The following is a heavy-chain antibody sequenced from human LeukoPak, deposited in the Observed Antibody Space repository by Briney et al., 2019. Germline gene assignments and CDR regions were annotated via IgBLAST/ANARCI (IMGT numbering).Heavy chain of an antibody. J-gene: IGHJ1*01. CDR3: ARGDCSGGSCFLPEYFQH. CDR2: ISAYNGDT. Sequence: GAPVKVSCKASGYTLTSFSVSWVRQAPGQGLEWMGWISAYNGDTNYAQKLQGRVTMTTDTSTNTAYMELRSLRSDDTAVYYCARGDCSGGSCFLPEYFQHWGQGTLVTVSS. D-gene: IGHD2-15*01. V-gene: IGHV1-18*01. CDR1: GYTLTSFS.